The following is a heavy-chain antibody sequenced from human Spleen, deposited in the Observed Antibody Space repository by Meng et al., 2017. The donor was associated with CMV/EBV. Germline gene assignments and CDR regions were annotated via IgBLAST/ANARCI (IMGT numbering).Heavy chain of an antibody. V-gene: IGHV1-18*04. CDR2: ISAYNGNT. J-gene: IGHJ3*01. D-gene: IGHD2-21*01. CDR3: ARDLVDLLVAQQMGAFDF. Sequence: ASVKVSCKASGYTFTDYCIHWVRQAPGQGLEWMGWISAYNGNTVYAQNFQGRVTMTTDTSTSTAYMDLRSLRSDDTAVYYCARDLVDLLVAQQMGAFDFWGQGTMVTVSS. CDR1: GYTFTDYC.